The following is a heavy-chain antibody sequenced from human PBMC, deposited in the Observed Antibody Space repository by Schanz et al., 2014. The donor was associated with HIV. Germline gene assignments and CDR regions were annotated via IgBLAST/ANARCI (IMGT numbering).Heavy chain of an antibody. Sequence: VQLVESGGGWIHPGGSLRLSCVASGFSLSGYRMNWVRHAPGKGLEWVAVIWYDGTNKYYADSVKGRFTISRDNSKNTLFLQMNSLRGEDTAVYYCARVANWDYYGMDVWGRGTTVTVSS. D-gene: IGHD3-16*01. J-gene: IGHJ6*02. CDR3: ARVANWDYYGMDV. CDR2: IWYDGTNK. CDR1: GFSLSGYR. V-gene: IGHV3-33*08.